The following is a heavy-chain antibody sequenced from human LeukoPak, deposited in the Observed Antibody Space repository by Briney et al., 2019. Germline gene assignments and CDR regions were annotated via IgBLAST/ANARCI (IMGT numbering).Heavy chain of an antibody. Sequence: ASVTVSCKVSGYTLTELSMHWVRQAPGKGLEWMGGFDPEDGETIYTQKFQGRVTMTEDTSTDTAYMELSSLRSEDTAVYYCASGHRITMVRGVTDFDYWGQGTLVTVSS. D-gene: IGHD3-10*01. CDR2: FDPEDGET. J-gene: IGHJ4*02. V-gene: IGHV1-24*01. CDR3: ASGHRITMVRGVTDFDY. CDR1: GYTLTELS.